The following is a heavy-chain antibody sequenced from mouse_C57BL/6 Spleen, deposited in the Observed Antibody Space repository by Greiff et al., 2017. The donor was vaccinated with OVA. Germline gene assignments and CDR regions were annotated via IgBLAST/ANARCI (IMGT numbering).Heavy chain of an antibody. J-gene: IGHJ4*01. D-gene: IGHD6-1*01. CDR1: GFSIKDDY. V-gene: IGHV14-4*01. CDR2: IDPENGDT. Sequence: EVQLQQSGAELVRPGASVKLSCTASGFSIKDDYMHWVKQRPEQGLEWIGWIDPENGDTEYASKFQGKATITADTSSNTAYLQLSSLTSEDTAVYYCTTFARRAMDYWGQGTSVTVSS. CDR3: TTFARRAMDY.